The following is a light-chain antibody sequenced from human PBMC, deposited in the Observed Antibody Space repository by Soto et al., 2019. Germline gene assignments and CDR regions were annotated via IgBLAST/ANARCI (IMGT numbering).Light chain of an antibody. CDR1: QSVSSSY. V-gene: IGKV3-20*01. J-gene: IGKJ1*01. CDR2: GAS. Sequence: EIVLTQSPGTLSLSPGERATLSCRASQSVSSSYLAWYQQKPGQAPRLLIYGASSRATGIPGRFSGSGSGTDFTLTISRLEPEDFAVYYCQQCGSLPGTFGQGTKVDI. CDR3: QQCGSLPGT.